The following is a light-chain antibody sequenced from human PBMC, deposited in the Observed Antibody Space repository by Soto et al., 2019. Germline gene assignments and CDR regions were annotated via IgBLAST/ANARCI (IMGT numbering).Light chain of an antibody. J-gene: IGKJ5*01. CDR1: QSMSNY. Sequence: EIVLTHSPATLSLSPGERATLSFRSSQSMSNYLAWYQQKPGQAPRLLIYDASNRATGIPARFSGSGSGTDFTLTISSLEPEDFAVYYCQQRSNWPPITFGQGTRLEIK. CDR3: QQRSNWPPIT. CDR2: DAS. V-gene: IGKV3-11*01.